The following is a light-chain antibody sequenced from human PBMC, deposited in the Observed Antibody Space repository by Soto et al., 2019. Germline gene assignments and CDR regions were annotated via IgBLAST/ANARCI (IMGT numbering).Light chain of an antibody. V-gene: IGLV2-8*01. J-gene: IGLJ1*01. CDR1: SSDVGGYNY. CDR2: EVT. CDR3: SSYAGSTFYV. Sequence: QSVPTEPPCASGSAAQSVTISCTGTSSDVGGYNYVSWFQQHPGKAPKLMIYEVTKRPSGVPDRFSGSKSGNTASLTGSGLQAEDEADYYCSSYAGSTFYVFGTGTKV.